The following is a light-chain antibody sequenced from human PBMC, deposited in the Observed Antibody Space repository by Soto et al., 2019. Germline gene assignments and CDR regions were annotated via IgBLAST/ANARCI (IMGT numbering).Light chain of an antibody. CDR3: QQYNEWPLT. CDR1: QSVISY. V-gene: IGKV3-11*01. CDR2: DAC. Sequence: EIVLTQSPATLSLSPGERATLSCRASQSVISYLAWYQQKPGQAPRLLIYDACNRATGIPARFSGSGSGTEFTLTISSLQSEDSAVYYCQQYNEWPLTFGPGTKLDIK. J-gene: IGKJ3*01.